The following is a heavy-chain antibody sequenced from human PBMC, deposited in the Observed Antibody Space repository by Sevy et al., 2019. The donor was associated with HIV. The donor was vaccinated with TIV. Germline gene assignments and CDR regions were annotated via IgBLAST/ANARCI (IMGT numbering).Heavy chain of an antibody. D-gene: IGHD2-8*01. CDR1: GFTFPIYS. CDR3: ARVAVEYCTNDCDHRFDH. CDR2: ISYDGNYK. Sequence: GGSLRLSCVASGFTFPIYSVLWVRQAPGKGLEWLTLISYDGNYKYYADSVKGRFTISRDNSNNILYLQMSSLRVEYTALYFCARVAVEYCTNDCDHRFDHWGLGTLVTVSS. J-gene: IGHJ4*02. V-gene: IGHV3-30*04.